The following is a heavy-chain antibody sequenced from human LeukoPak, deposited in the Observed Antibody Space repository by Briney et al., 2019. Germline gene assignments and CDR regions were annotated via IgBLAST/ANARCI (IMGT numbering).Heavy chain of an antibody. CDR1: VGSISSVCSF. CDR2: NYISGSP. CDR3: ARDNYYDSSGYYYVQGWFDP. D-gene: IGHD3-22*01. J-gene: IGHJ5*02. Sequence: SETLSLTYTVSVGSISSVCSFGWWIRRPAGKVLEWIERNYISGSPNYNPSLQSRVTLSVDTSKNQFSLKLSSVTAADTAVYYWARDNYYDSSGYYYVQGWFDPWGQGTLVTVSS. V-gene: IGHV4-61*02.